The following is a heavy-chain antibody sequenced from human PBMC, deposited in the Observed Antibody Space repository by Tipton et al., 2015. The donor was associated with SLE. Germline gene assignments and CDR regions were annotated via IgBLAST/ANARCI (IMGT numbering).Heavy chain of an antibody. J-gene: IGHJ2*01. CDR1: GGTFRGYY. V-gene: IGHV4-34*01. Sequence: LRLSCAVYGGTFRGYYWSWIRGPPGKGLAWIGEIRHGGSTNYNPSLKSRVTISGNTSKNQFSLKLSSVTAADTAVYYCARVLLGLRHSGYCYRDLWGLGSLVTVSS. D-gene: IGHD3-22*01. CDR3: ARVLLGLRHSGYCYRDL. CDR2: IRHGGST.